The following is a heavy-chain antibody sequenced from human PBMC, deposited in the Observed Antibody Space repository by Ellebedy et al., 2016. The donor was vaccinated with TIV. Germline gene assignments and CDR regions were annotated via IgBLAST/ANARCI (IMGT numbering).Heavy chain of an antibody. CDR3: ARHSGGHIVVVTAILNAFDI. CDR1: GGSITTYY. J-gene: IGHJ3*02. D-gene: IGHD2-21*02. Sequence: SETLSLTCSVSGGSITTYYWSWIRQPPGKGLEWIGYFYYSGSTNYNPSLKSRVTISVDKSKNQFSLKLSSVTAADTAVYYCARHSGGHIVVVTAILNAFDIWGQGTMVTVSS. V-gene: IGHV4-59*08. CDR2: FYYSGST.